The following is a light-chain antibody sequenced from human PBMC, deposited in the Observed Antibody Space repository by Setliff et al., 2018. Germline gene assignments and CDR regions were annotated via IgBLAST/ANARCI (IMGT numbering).Light chain of an antibody. CDR1: SSNIGRHS. J-gene: IGLJ3*02. Sequence: QSVLTQPPSASGTLGQRVTVSCSGNSSNIGRHSLSWYQQFPGTAPTLIIYRDNQRPSGVPARFSGSKSGTSASLAISGLQSEDEADYHCASWDDNLSGWVFGGGTKGTVL. CDR2: RDN. CDR3: ASWDDNLSGWV. V-gene: IGLV1-44*01.